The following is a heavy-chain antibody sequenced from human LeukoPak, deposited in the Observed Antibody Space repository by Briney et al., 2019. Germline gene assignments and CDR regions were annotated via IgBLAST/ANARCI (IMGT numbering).Heavy chain of an antibody. V-gene: IGHV3-11*01. J-gene: IGHJ6*02. CDR2: ISSSGSTI. CDR3: ARAGEGQWLVQYYYYGMDV. CDR1: GFTFSDYY. D-gene: IGHD6-19*01. Sequence: GGSLTLSCAASGFTFSDYYMSWIRQPPGKGLEWVAYISSSGSTIYYADSVKGRFTISRDNAKNSLYLQMNSLRAEDTAVYYCARAGEGQWLVQYYYYGMDVWGQGTTVTVSS.